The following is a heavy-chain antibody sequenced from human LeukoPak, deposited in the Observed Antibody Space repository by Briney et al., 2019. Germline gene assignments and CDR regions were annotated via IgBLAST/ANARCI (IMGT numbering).Heavy chain of an antibody. D-gene: IGHD5-18*01. Sequence: GGSPRLSCVASGFTFSSSWMSWVRQAPGKGLEWVANIKQDGSEKSYVESVRGRFTISRDNAKNSLYLQLNSLRSDDTAVYYCARDRDTAFDYWGQGTLVTVSS. J-gene: IGHJ4*02. CDR2: IKQDGSEK. V-gene: IGHV3-7*03. CDR3: ARDRDTAFDY. CDR1: GFTFSSSW.